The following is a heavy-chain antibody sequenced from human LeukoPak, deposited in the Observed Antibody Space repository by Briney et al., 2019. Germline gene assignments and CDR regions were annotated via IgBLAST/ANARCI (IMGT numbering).Heavy chain of an antibody. CDR2: INANSGNT. D-gene: IGHD3-22*01. Sequence: GAAVNLSCSSSGNTFSNNGFSRVRLAHGPGIGWMGWINANSGNTDYAQNFQGRVTLNNDTSTNVAYMELRSLTSDDTAVYYCARYVGVTRFDPWGQGTLVTVSS. CDR3: ARYVGVTRFDP. CDR1: GNTFSNNG. J-gene: IGHJ5*02. V-gene: IGHV1-18*01.